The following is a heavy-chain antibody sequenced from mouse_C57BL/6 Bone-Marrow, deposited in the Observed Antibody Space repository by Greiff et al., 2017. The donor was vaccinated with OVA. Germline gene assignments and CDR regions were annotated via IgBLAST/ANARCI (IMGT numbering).Heavy chain of an antibody. D-gene: IGHD4-1*01. CDR3: ARGDWDDDYAMDY. CDR1: GYAFTDPS. J-gene: IGHJ4*01. V-gene: IGHV1-78*01. Sequence: VQLMESDAELVKPGASVKISCKASGYAFTDPSIHWMKQRPEQGLEWIGYIYPRDGSTKYNEKFKGKATLTADKSSSTAYMQLSSLTSEDSAVYFCARGDWDDDYAMDYWGQGTTVTVSS. CDR2: IYPRDGST.